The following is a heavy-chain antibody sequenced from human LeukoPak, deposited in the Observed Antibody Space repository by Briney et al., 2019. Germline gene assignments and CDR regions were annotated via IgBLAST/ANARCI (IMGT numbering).Heavy chain of an antibody. CDR3: ARDHNYAFDN. CDR1: GFPFIEYS. CDR2: IGIDSGNT. V-gene: IGHV3-48*01. D-gene: IGHD1-1*01. J-gene: IGHJ4*02. Sequence: GSLRLSCTASGFPFIEYSMNWVRQAPGKGLEWISYIGIDSGNTKYADSVGGRFTISADKAKNSLYLQMNSLRVEDTAVYYCARDHNYAFDNWGQGTLVSVAS.